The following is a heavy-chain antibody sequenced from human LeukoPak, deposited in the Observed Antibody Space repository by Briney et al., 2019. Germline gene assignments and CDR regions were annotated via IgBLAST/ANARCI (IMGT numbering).Heavy chain of an antibody. J-gene: IGHJ5*02. V-gene: IGHV1-2*02. CDR2: INPNSGGT. CDR1: GFTFTSSA. CDR3: ARHLWCSSTSYYVKTGDWFDP. Sequence: ASVKVSCKASGFTFTSSAMQWVRQARGQRLEWMGWINPNSGGTNYAQKFQGRVTMTRDTSISTAYMELSSLRSEDTAVYYCARHLWCSSTSYYVKTGDWFDPWGQGTLVTVSS. D-gene: IGHD2-2*01.